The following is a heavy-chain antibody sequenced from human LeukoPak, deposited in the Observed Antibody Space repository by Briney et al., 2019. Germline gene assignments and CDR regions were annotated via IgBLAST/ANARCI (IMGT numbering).Heavy chain of an antibody. D-gene: IGHD6-6*01. CDR3: ARAGSSSSDNWFDP. CDR2: ISGYNGNT. Sequence: GASVKVSCKASGYTFTSYGISWVRQAPGQGLEWMGWISGYNGNTNYAQKLQGRVTMTTDTSTSTAYMELRSLRSDDTAVYYCARAGSSSSDNWFDPWGQGTLVTVSS. J-gene: IGHJ5*02. CDR1: GYTFTSYG. V-gene: IGHV1-18*01.